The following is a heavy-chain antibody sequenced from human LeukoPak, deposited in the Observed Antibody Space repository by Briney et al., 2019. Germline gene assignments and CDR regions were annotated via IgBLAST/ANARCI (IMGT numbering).Heavy chain of an antibody. CDR2: ISYDGSDK. D-gene: IGHD3-10*02. CDR1: GFTFSYYG. Sequence: PVRSLRLSCAASGFTFSYYGLHWVRQGPGKGLEWVAVISYDGSDKYYADSVKGRFTISRDNSKNTLYLQMNSLRAEDTALYYCARDLHYYVAMDVWGQGTTVSVS. J-gene: IGHJ6*02. CDR3: ARDLHYYVAMDV. V-gene: IGHV3-30*03.